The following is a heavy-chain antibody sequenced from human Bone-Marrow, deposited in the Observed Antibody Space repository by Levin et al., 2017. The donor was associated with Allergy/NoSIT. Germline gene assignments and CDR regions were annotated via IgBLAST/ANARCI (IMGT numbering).Heavy chain of an antibody. CDR2: ISGSRGST. J-gene: IGHJ4*02. D-gene: IGHD3-22*01. CDR3: ATQKDYYDSSGYYSSTGAFDY. V-gene: IGHV3-23*01. Sequence: GGSLRLSCAASGFTFSTYAMSWVRQAPGKGLQWVSAISGSRGSTYYADSVKGRFTISRDNSKNTLYLQMNSLRAEDTAVYYCATQKDYYDSSGYYSSTGAFDYWGQGTLVTVSS. CDR1: GFTFSTYA.